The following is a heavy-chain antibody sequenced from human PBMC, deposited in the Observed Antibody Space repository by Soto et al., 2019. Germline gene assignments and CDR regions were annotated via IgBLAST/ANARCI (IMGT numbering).Heavy chain of an antibody. CDR2: IVLGSGNT. Sequence: SGKVSCKASGFTFTTSAVQWGRQPLGQRLEWIGWIVLGSGNTNYAQKFQERVNITRDMSTSTAYMELSSLRTEDTAVYYCAADLQVLRFLEWPRGEDYYYYGMVVWGKGTTVTVSS. V-gene: IGHV1-58*01. D-gene: IGHD3-3*01. CDR1: GFTFTTSA. CDR3: AADLQVLRFLEWPRGEDYYYYGMVV. J-gene: IGHJ6*04.